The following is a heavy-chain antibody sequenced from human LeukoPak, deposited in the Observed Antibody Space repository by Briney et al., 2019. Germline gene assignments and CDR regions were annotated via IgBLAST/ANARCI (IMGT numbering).Heavy chain of an antibody. V-gene: IGHV3-74*01. J-gene: IGHJ4*02. Sequence: PGGSLRLSCAASGFTFSSYAMSWVRQAPGKGLVWVSRSNSDGSSRDYADSVKGRFTISRDNAKNTLYLQMNSLRAEDTAVYYCASDTVDTAVGIDYWGQGTLVTVSS. CDR2: SNSDGSSR. CDR1: GFTFSSYA. CDR3: ASDTVDTAVGIDY. D-gene: IGHD5-18*01.